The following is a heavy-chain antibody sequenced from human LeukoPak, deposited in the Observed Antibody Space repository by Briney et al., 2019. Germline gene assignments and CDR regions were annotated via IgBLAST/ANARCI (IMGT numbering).Heavy chain of an antibody. CDR3: ARSYDSSGYYYSYYFDY. CDR1: GFTFSSYW. V-gene: IGHV3-7*01. CDR2: IKPDGSEK. D-gene: IGHD3-22*01. Sequence: GGSLRLSCAASGFTFSSYWMSWVRQAPGKGLEWVANIKPDGSEKYYVDSVKGRFTISRDNAKNSLYLQMNSLRAEDTAVYYCARSYDSSGYYYSYYFDYWGQGTLVTVSS. J-gene: IGHJ4*02.